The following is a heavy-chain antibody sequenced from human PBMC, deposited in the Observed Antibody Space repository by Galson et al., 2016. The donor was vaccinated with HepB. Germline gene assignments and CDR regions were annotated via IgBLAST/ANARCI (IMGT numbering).Heavy chain of an antibody. CDR2: ISGSGGST. Sequence: SLRLSCAASGFTFSSYAMSWVRQAPGKGLEWVSAISGSGGSTYYADSVKGRFTISRDNSKNTLYLQMNSLRVEDTAGYYCGRDPVGESLRAWGGFDIWGQGTKVTVSS. D-gene: IGHD2-21*01. CDR1: GFTFSSYA. V-gene: IGHV3-23*01. J-gene: IGHJ3*02. CDR3: GRDPVGESLRAWGGFDI.